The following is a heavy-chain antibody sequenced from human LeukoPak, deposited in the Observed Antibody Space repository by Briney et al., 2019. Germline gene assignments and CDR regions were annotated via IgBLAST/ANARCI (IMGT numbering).Heavy chain of an antibody. CDR1: GGTFSSYA. D-gene: IGHD3-10*01. CDR2: IIPILGIA. Sequence: ASVKVSCKASGGTFSSYAISWVRQAPGQGLEWMGRIIPILGIANYAQKFQGRVTITADKSTSTAYMELRSLRSDDTAVYYCARERRGSGWFDPWGQGTLVTVSS. V-gene: IGHV1-69*04. J-gene: IGHJ5*02. CDR3: ARERRGSGWFDP.